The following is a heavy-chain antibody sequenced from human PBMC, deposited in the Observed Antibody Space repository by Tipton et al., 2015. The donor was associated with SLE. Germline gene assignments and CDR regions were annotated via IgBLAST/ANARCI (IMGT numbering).Heavy chain of an antibody. CDR1: GGSISSHY. V-gene: IGHV4-59*11. Sequence: TLSLTCTVSGGSISSHYWSWIRQPPGKGLEWIGYIYYSGSTNYNPSLKSRVTISVDTSKNQFSLKLSSVTAADTAVYYCARAGPTVTWGWGQGTLVTVSS. CDR3: ARAGPTVTWG. CDR2: IYYSGST. J-gene: IGHJ4*02. D-gene: IGHD4-17*01.